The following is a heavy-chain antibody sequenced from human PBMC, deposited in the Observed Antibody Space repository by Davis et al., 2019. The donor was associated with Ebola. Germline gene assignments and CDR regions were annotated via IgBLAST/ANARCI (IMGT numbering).Heavy chain of an antibody. Sequence: PGGSLRLSCAATGFTFGNYWMVWVRQAPGKGLEWVANIKKDGTIKYYVDSVKGRFTISRDNAKNSLDLQMNNLRAEDAAVYYCARDPIQASRVYVSGDYWGQGTLVTVSS. CDR1: GFTFGNYW. J-gene: IGHJ4*02. CDR3: ARDPIQASRVYVSGDY. CDR2: IKKDGTIK. V-gene: IGHV3-7*01. D-gene: IGHD1-26*01.